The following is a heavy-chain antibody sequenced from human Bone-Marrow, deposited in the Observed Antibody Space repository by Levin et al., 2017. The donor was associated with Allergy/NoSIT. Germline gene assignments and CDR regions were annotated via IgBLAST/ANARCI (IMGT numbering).Heavy chain of an antibody. D-gene: IGHD4-17*01. CDR2: IYSGGST. Sequence: GGSLRLSCAASGFTVSNNYMSWVRQAPGKGLEWVSVIYSGGSTYYADSVKGRFTISRDSSKNTLYLQMNSLRAEDTAVYYCVRGGSTVTSDYWGQGTLVTVSS. CDR1: GFTVSNNY. CDR3: VRGGSTVTSDY. J-gene: IGHJ4*02. V-gene: IGHV3-53*01.